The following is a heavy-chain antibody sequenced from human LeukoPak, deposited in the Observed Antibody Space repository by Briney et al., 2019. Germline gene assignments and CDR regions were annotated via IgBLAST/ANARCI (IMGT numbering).Heavy chain of an antibody. J-gene: IGHJ4*02. CDR2: IVVGSGNT. V-gene: IGHV1-58*01. CDR3: AAGYSGYEYPNC. Sequence: SVNVSCKASGFTFTSSVVQWVRQARGQRLEWIGWIVVGSGNTNYAQKFQERVIIIRDMSTRTVYMELSSLTFEDTAVYYCAAGYSGYEYPNCWGQGTLVTVSS. CDR1: GFTFTSSV. D-gene: IGHD5-12*01.